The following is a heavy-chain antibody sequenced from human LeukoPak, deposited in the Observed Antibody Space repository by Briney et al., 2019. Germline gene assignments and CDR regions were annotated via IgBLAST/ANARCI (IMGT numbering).Heavy chain of an antibody. D-gene: IGHD7-27*01. CDR3: ARRIVGTGDYWCFDL. V-gene: IGHV4-61*02. J-gene: IGHJ2*01. CDR1: GGSITIGYYY. CDR2: FYSSGGT. Sequence: PSETLSLTCTVSGGSITIGYYYWSWIRQPAGRGLEWIGRFYSSGGTKYNPSLESRVTISVDTSKNQFSLNLKSVTAADTAVYYCARRIVGTGDYWCFDLWGRGTLVTVSS.